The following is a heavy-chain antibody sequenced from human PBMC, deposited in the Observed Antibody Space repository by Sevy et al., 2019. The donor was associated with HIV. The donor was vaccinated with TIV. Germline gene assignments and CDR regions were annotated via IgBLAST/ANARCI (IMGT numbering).Heavy chain of an antibody. CDR3: ATDKADNRLPTSDD. J-gene: IGHJ4*02. Sequence: ASVKVSCKASGDTFNNYAITWVRQAPGQGLECMGRIIPILGMRNYAQRFQGRVTITADKSTSTAYMELRSLRSEDTAVYYCATDKADNRLPTSDDWGQGTLVTVSS. CDR2: IIPILGMR. CDR1: GDTFNNYA. V-gene: IGHV1-69*04. D-gene: IGHD4-17*01.